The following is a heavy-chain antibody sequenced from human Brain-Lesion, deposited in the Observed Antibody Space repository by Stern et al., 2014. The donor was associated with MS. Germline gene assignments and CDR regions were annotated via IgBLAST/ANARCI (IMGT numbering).Heavy chain of an antibody. Sequence: VQLVESGPGLVKPSQTLSLSCTVSGGSISSGGYYWSWIRQPAGKGLEWIGRIFNSGSTSYNPSLKSRVTISIDTSKNQIPPRLNSMTAADTAVYYCARGRVVPGFQYYATDVWGQGTTVIVSS. J-gene: IGHJ6*02. CDR1: GGSISSGGYY. D-gene: IGHD2-2*01. CDR2: IFNSGST. V-gene: IGHV4-61*02. CDR3: ARGRVVPGFQYYATDV.